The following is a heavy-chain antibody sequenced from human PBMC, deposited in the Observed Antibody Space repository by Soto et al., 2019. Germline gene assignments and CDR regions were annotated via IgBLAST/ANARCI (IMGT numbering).Heavy chain of an antibody. J-gene: IGHJ1*01. D-gene: IGHD3-22*01. Sequence: PGGSLRLSCAASGFTFSSDWMHWVRQAPGKGLVWVSRINTDGSGTTYADSVKGRFTISRDNAKNMVYLQMNSLRAEDTAVYYCARNLHHYDSSGRTPSPEYFQHWGQGTQVTVSS. CDR2: INTDGSGT. CDR3: ARNLHHYDSSGRTPSPEYFQH. V-gene: IGHV3-74*01. CDR1: GFTFSSDW.